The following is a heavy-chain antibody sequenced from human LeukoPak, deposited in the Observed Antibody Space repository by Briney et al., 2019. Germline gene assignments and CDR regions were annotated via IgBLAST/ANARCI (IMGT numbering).Heavy chain of an antibody. Sequence: GGSLRLSCAASGFTFSSYWMSWVRQAPGKGLEWVANIKQDGSEKYYVDSVKGRFTISRDNSKNTLYLQMNSLRAEDTAVYYCARYYGSGSFQDGMDVWGQGTTVTVSS. J-gene: IGHJ6*02. D-gene: IGHD3-10*01. CDR2: IKQDGSEK. V-gene: IGHV3-7*01. CDR1: GFTFSSYW. CDR3: ARYYGSGSFQDGMDV.